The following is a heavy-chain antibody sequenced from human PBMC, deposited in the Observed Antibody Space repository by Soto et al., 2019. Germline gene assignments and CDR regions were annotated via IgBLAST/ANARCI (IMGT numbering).Heavy chain of an antibody. V-gene: IGHV4-4*02. CDR3: TRSTTLSRRLFFDS. J-gene: IGHJ4*02. CDR1: GDSITTPHW. CDR2: IFHSETT. D-gene: IGHD4-4*01. Sequence: SETLSLTCAVSGDSITTPHWWGWFRQPPGKGLEWIGEIFHSETTNYNPSLKSRVTISIDKFKNQFSLRLTSLTAADTAIYYCTRSTTLSRRLFFDSWGQGALVTVSS.